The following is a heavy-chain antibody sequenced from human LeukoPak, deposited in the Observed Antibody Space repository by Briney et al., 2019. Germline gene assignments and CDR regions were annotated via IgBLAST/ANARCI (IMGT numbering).Heavy chain of an antibody. D-gene: IGHD6-13*01. V-gene: IGHV4-34*01. CDR1: GGSFSGYY. Sequence: KPSETLSLTCAVYGGSFSGYYWSWIRRPPGKGLEWIGEINHSGSTNYNPSLKSRVTISVDTSKNQFSLKLSSVTAADTAVYYCARRGWVFSDGVPSYYFDYWGQGTLVTVSS. CDR3: ARRGWVFSDGVPSYYFDY. CDR2: INHSGST. J-gene: IGHJ4*02.